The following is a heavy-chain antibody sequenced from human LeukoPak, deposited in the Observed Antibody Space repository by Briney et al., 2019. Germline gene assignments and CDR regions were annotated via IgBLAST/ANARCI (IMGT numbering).Heavy chain of an antibody. CDR3: ARLPSSGLVTDY. J-gene: IGHJ4*02. Sequence: SETLSLTCTVSGGSISSYYWSWIRQPPGKGLEGIGYIYYSGSPNYNPSLKSRVTISVDTSKNQFSLKLSSVTAADTAVYYCARLPSSGLVTDYWGQGTLVTVSS. D-gene: IGHD3/OR15-3a*01. CDR1: GGSISSYY. V-gene: IGHV4-59*08. CDR2: IYYSGSP.